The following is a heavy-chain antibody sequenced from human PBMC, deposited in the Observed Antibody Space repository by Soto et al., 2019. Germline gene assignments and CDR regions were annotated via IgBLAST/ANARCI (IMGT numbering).Heavy chain of an antibody. CDR3: ATDKDVGSNGFLPGY. Sequence: GASVKVSCKASGGTFSSYAISWVRQAPGQGLEWMGGIIPIFGTANYAQKFQGRVTITADESTSTAYMELSSLRSEDTAVYYCATDKDVGSNGFLPGYWGQGTLVTVSS. D-gene: IGHD2-2*01. CDR1: GGTFSSYA. CDR2: IIPIFGTA. V-gene: IGHV1-69*13. J-gene: IGHJ4*02.